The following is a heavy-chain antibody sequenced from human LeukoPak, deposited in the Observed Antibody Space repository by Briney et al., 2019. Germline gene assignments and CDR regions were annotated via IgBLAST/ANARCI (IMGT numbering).Heavy chain of an antibody. J-gene: IGHJ5*02. V-gene: IGHV3-7*01. CDR1: GFTFSSYW. CDR2: IKEDGSDK. CDR3: ARDGRGYCSSTSCRNWFDP. D-gene: IGHD2-2*01. Sequence: GGSLRLSCAASGFTFSSYWMSWVRQVPGKGLEWVANIKEDGSDKYYMDSVRGRFTISRDNAKNSLYLQMNSLRAEDTAVYSCARDGRGYCSSTSCRNWFDPWGQGTLVTVSS.